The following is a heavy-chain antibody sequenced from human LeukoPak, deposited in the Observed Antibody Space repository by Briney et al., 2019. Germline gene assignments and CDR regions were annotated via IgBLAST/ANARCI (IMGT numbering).Heavy chain of an antibody. CDR1: GFTFSSYW. CDR2: IKQDGSEK. V-gene: IGHV3-7*01. D-gene: IGHD5-18*01. CDR3: ARDDPWIQLWSNLDY. Sequence: GGSLRLSCAASGFTFSSYWMSWVRQAPGKGLEWVANIKQDGSEKYYVDSVKGRFTISRDNAKNSLYLQMNSLRAEDTAVYYCARDDPWIQLWSNLDYWGQGTLVTVSS. J-gene: IGHJ4*02.